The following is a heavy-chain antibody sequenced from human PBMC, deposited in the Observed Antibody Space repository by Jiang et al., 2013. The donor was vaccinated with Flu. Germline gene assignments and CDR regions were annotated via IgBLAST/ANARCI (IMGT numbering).Heavy chain of an antibody. CDR3: ALQPIFGVDG. Sequence: QLLESGEAWYXPGGSLRLSCVASGFTFSTYALNWVRQAPGKGLEWVSYISSSSTTIFYADSVKGRFTISRDNARNSLHLQMNSLRAEDTAVYYCALQPIFGVDGWGQGTTVTVSS. D-gene: IGHD4-11*01. CDR2: ISSSSTTI. J-gene: IGHJ6*02. V-gene: IGHV3-48*01. CDR1: GFTFSTYA.